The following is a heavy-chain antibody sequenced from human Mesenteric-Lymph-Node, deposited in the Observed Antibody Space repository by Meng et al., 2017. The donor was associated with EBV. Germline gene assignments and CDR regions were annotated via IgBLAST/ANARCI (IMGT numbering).Heavy chain of an antibody. D-gene: IGHD3-10*01. Sequence: QVQLVQSGAEVRKPGSSVKVSCKASGGTFNNYVISWVRQAPGQGFEWMGGFTPLFRTTKYAQNFQGRVTITADESTSTAYMELSSLRSDDTAVYYCARAQTEYGSGPGYWGQEPLVTV. CDR2: FTPLFRTT. CDR1: GGTFNNYV. CDR3: ARAQTEYGSGPGY. V-gene: IGHV1-69*01. J-gene: IGHJ4*02.